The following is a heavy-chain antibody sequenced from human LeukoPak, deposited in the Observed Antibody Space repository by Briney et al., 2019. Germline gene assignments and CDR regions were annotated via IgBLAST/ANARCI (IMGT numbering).Heavy chain of an antibody. V-gene: IGHV3-30*18. CDR3: AKRATRDYYYYYMDV. CDR1: GFTFSGYG. J-gene: IGHJ6*03. Sequence: GGSLRLSCSASGFTFSGYGMNWVRQAPGKGLEWVAVVSADGSVKHYADSVKGRFTISRDNSKNTLYLQMNSLRAEDTAVYYCAKRATRDYYYYYMDVWGKGTTVTVSS. D-gene: IGHD5-12*01. CDR2: VSADGSVK.